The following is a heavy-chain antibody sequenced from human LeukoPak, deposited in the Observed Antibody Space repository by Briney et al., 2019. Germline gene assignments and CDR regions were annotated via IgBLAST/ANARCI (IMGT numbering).Heavy chain of an antibody. D-gene: IGHD2-21*02. CDR1: GFTFSSYG. V-gene: IGHV3-30*18. CDR3: AKDPLAYCGGDCYSTFDY. J-gene: IGHJ4*02. Sequence: GGSLRLSCAASGFTFSSYGMHWVRQAPGKGLEWVAVISYDGSNKYYADSVKGRFTISRDNSKNMLYLQMNSLRAEDTAVYYCAKDPLAYCGGDCYSTFDYWGQGTLVTVSS. CDR2: ISYDGSNK.